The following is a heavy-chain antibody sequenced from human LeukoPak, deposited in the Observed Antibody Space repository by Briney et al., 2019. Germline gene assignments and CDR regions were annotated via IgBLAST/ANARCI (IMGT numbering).Heavy chain of an antibody. CDR2: INPSGGST. V-gene: IGHV1-46*01. Sequence: ASVKVSCKASGYTFTTSFIHWVRQAPGQGLEYMGIINPSGGSTSYAQKFQGRVTMTRDTSISIAYMELSRLRSDDTAVYYCARIQYSGSSSYFDYWGQGTLVTVSS. CDR1: GYTFTTSF. D-gene: IGHD1-26*01. CDR3: ARIQYSGSSSYFDY. J-gene: IGHJ4*02.